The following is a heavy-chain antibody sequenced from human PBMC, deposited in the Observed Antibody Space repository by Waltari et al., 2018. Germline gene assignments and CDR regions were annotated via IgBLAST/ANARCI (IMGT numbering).Heavy chain of an antibody. CDR3: AKGLPGRSHRYSGSYYAG. CDR1: GFTFSSYA. D-gene: IGHD1-26*01. V-gene: IGHV3-23*01. CDR2: ISGSGGST. Sequence: EVQLLESGGGLVQPGGSLRLSCAASGFTFSSYAMSWVRQAPGKGLEWVSAISGSGGSTYYADSGKGRFTISRDNSKNTLYLQMNSLRAEDTAVYYCAKGLPGRSHRYSGSYYAGWGQGTLVTVSS. J-gene: IGHJ4*02.